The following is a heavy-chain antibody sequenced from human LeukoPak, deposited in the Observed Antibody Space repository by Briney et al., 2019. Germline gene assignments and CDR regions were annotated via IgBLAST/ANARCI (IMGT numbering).Heavy chain of an antibody. CDR1: GFTFSSYY. Sequence: GRSLRLSCAASGFTFSSYYVHWVRQAPGKGLERVAIISYDGSNKYYADSVKGRFTISRDNSKNTLYLQMNSLRAEDTAVYYCARDRKGSGLEPTSIPDYWGQGTLVTVSS. CDR3: ARDRKGSGLEPTSIPDY. J-gene: IGHJ4*02. V-gene: IGHV3-30*03. CDR2: ISYDGSNK. D-gene: IGHD1-1*01.